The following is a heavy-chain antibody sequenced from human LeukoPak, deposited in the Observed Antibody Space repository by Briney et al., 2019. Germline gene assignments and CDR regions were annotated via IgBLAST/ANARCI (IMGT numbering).Heavy chain of an antibody. Sequence: SETLSLTCTVSGGSIRSYYWSWIRQPAGKGLEWIGRIYTSGSTNYNPSLKSRVTISVDTSKNQFSLKLSSVTAADTAVYYCARDFGGNPYYYYYGMDVWGQGTTVTVSS. CDR1: GGSIRSYY. CDR2: IYTSGST. D-gene: IGHD4-23*01. V-gene: IGHV4-4*07. CDR3: ARDFGGNPYYYYYGMDV. J-gene: IGHJ6*02.